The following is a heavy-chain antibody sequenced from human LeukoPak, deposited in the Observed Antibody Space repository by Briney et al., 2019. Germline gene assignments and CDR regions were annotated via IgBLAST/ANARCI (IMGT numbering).Heavy chain of an antibody. D-gene: IGHD3-22*01. CDR2: ISIGGNIK. CDR3: ARDIGVNMI. CDR1: GFAFSTYT. Sequence: GGSLRLSCAASGFAFSTYTMHWVRQAPGKGLEWVAVISIGGNIKYYADSAKGRFTISRDNSKNTLYLQMNSLRPEDTAVYYCARDIGVNMIWGQGTLVTVSS. V-gene: IGHV3-30-3*01. J-gene: IGHJ4*02.